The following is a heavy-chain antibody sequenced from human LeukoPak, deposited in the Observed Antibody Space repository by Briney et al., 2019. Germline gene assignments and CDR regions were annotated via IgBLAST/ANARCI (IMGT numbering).Heavy chain of an antibody. CDR2: ISSSTSTI. V-gene: IGHV3-48*02. Sequence: GGSLRLSCAASGFTFSSYSMNWVRQAPGKGLEWVSYISSSTSTIYYADSVKGRFTISRDNAKNSLYLQMNSPRDEDTAVYYCARPFYDSGGYYYKSFDIWGQGTMVTVSS. CDR3: ARPFYDSGGYYYKSFDI. CDR1: GFTFSSYS. D-gene: IGHD3-22*01. J-gene: IGHJ3*02.